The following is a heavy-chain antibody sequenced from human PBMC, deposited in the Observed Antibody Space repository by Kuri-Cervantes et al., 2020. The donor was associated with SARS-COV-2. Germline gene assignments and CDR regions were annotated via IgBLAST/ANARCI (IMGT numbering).Heavy chain of an antibody. CDR3: AKEGYYYDSTGSDWFDP. CDR1: GFTFSSYA. CDR2: ISSDGTEK. V-gene: IGHV3-30*01. Sequence: GESLKISCAASGFTFSSYAMHWVRQAPGKGLEWVAVISSDGTEKNYADAVKGRFTISRDNSKSTLYLQMNSLRTEDTAIYYCAKEGYYYDSTGSDWFDPWGQGTQVTVSS. J-gene: IGHJ5*02. D-gene: IGHD3-22*01.